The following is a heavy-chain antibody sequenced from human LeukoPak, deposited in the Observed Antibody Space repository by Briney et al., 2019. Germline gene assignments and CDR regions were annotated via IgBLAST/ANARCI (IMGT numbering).Heavy chain of an antibody. D-gene: IGHD3-3*01. Sequence: SETLSLTCAVYGGSFSGYYWSWIRQPPGKGLEWIGEINHRGSTNYNPSLKSRVTISVDTSKNQFSLKLSSVTAADTAVYYCARGLRFLEWLFPWDYGMDVWGQGTTVTVSS. CDR3: ARGLRFLEWLFPWDYGMDV. V-gene: IGHV4-34*01. J-gene: IGHJ6*02. CDR1: GGSFSGYY. CDR2: INHRGST.